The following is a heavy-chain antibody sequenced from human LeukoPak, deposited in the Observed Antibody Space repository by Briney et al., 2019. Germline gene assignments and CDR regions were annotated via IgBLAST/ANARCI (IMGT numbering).Heavy chain of an antibody. V-gene: IGHV4-38-2*01. J-gene: IGHJ4*02. CDR2: LYHPDSS. D-gene: IGHD4-17*01. CDR3: ARGPKDYGDYLGPDY. CDR1: GYPINNAYY. Sequence: SETLSLTCAVSGYPINNAYYWVWIRQPPGKGLGWIGSLYHPDSSYYNPSLKSRVTMSVDTSRNQFSLKMSFVTAADTAVYYCARGPKDYGDYLGPDYWGQGTLVTVSS.